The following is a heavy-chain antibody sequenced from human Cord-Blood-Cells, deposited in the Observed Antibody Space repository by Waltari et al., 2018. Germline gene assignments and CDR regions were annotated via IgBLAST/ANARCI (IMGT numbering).Heavy chain of an antibody. CDR3: ARDSSSSIYFQH. V-gene: IGHV3-21*01. CDR2: ISSSSSYI. CDR1: GFTFRSYS. J-gene: IGHJ1*01. Sequence: EVQLVESGGGLVKTGGYLRLYCAASGFTFRSYSMNCVAQAPGKGLEWVSSISSSSSYIYYADSVKGRFTISRDNAKNSLYLQMNSLRAEDTAVYYCARDSSSSIYFQHWGQGTLVTVSS. D-gene: IGHD6-6*01.